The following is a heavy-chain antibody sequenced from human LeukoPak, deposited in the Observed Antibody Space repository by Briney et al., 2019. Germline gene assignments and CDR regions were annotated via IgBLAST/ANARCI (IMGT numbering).Heavy chain of an antibody. Sequence: GGSLRLSCAASGFTFDDYAMHWVRQAPGKGLEWVSLIGGQGTTTFYADSVKGRFTISRDNYKNTVYIQMNSLRVEDTAIYYCAKGNNYYDSSGHYDYWGQGTLVTVSS. CDR3: AKGNNYYDSSGHYDY. J-gene: IGHJ4*02. CDR1: GFTFDDYA. V-gene: IGHV3-23*01. D-gene: IGHD3-22*01. CDR2: IGGQGTTT.